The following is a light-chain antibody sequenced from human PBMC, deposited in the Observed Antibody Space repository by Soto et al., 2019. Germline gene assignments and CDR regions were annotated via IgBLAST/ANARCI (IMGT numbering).Light chain of an antibody. V-gene: IGKV3-15*01. CDR1: QSVSNN. Sequence: LLMAQSPATLSVSPGERVTLSCRASQSVSNNLAWYQQKPGQAPRPLIYTASTRATGIPARFSGSGSGTEFTLTISSLQSEDFAVYYCQQYNNWPGTFGQGTRVEIK. CDR3: QQYNNWPGT. J-gene: IGKJ1*01. CDR2: TAS.